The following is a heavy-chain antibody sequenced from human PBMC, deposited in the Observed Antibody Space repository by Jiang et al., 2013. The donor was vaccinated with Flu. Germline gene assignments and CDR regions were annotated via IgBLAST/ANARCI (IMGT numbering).Heavy chain of an antibody. J-gene: IGHJ4*02. CDR1: GFTFSSYE. Sequence: VQLLESGGGLVQPGGSLRLSCAASGFTFSSYEMNWVRQAPGKGLEWVSYISSSGSTIYYADSVKGRFTISRDNAKNSLYLQMNSLRAEDTAVYYCARGDSIAAAFDYWGQGTLVTVSS. CDR3: ARGDSIAAAFDY. V-gene: IGHV3-48*03. CDR2: ISSSGSTI. D-gene: IGHD6-13*01.